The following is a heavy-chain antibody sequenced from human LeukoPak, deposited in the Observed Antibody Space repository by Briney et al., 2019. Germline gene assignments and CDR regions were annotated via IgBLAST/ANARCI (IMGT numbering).Heavy chain of an antibody. D-gene: IGHD4-17*01. V-gene: IGHV1-8*01. J-gene: IGHJ5*02. CDR2: MNPNSGNT. CDR1: GYTFTSYD. Sequence: ASVKVSCKASGYTFTSYDINWVRQATGQGLEWMGWMNPNSGNTGYAQKFQGRVTMTRNTSISTAYMELSSLRSEDTAVYYCARRVSGIEMTTVPTNYNWFDPWGQGTLVTVSS. CDR3: ARRVSGIEMTTVPTNYNWFDP.